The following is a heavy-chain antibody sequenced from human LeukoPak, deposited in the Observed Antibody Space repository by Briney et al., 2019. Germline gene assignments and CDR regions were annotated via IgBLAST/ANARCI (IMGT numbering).Heavy chain of an antibody. J-gene: IGHJ5*02. CDR3: ARFLLATRRGNWFDP. Sequence: GASVKVSCKASGYTFTSSDINWVRQATGQGLEWMGWMNPNSGNTGYAQKFQGRVTFPRNTSISTAYMELSSLRSEDTAVYYCARFLLATRRGNWFDPWGQGTLVTVSS. CDR2: MNPNSGNT. CDR1: GYTFTSSD. D-gene: IGHD6-6*01. V-gene: IGHV1-8*03.